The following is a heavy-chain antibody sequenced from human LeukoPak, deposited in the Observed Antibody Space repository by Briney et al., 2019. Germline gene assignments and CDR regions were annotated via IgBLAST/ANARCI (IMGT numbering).Heavy chain of an antibody. J-gene: IGHJ2*01. CDR1: GGSISSYY. Sequence: SETLSLTCTVSGGSISSYYRSWIRQPPGKGLEWIGYIYYSGSTNYNPSLKSRVTISVDTSKNQFSLKLSSVTAADTAVYYCARLLAVAGSRYFDLWGRGTLVTVSS. CDR2: IYYSGST. D-gene: IGHD6-19*01. CDR3: ARLLAVAGSRYFDL. V-gene: IGHV4-59*08.